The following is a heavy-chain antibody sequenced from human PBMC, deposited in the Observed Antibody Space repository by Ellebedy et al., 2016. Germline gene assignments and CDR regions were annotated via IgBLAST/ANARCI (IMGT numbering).Heavy chain of an antibody. CDR3: ARGRGITIFGVVDHNWFDP. V-gene: IGHV1-3*01. CDR2: INAGNGNT. D-gene: IGHD3-3*01. Sequence: ASVKVSCKASGYTFTSNTMHWVRQAPGQRLEWMGWINAGNGNTKYSQKFQGRVTITRDTSASTAYMELSSLRSEDTAVYYCARGRGITIFGVVDHNWFDPWGQGTLVTVSS. CDR1: GYTFTSNT. J-gene: IGHJ5*02.